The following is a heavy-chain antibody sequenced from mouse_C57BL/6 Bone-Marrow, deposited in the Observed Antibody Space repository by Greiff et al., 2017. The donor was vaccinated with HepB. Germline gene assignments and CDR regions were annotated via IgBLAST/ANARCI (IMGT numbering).Heavy chain of an antibody. V-gene: IGHV5-16*01. CDR3: AREGGGDYGNYGGYWYFDV. CDR1: GFTFSDYY. Sequence: EVNVVESEGGLVQPGSSMKLSCTASGFTFSDYYMAWVRQVPEKGLEWVANINYDGSSTYYLDSLKSRFIISRDNAKNILYLQMSSLKSEDTATYYCAREGGGDYGNYGGYWYFDVWGTGTTVTVSS. CDR2: INYDGSST. J-gene: IGHJ1*03. D-gene: IGHD2-1*01.